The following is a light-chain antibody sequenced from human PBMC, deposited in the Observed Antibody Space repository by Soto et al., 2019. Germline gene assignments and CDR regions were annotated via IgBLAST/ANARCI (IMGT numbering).Light chain of an antibody. V-gene: IGKV3-11*01. CDR2: DVS. Sequence: IVLTQSPPTLSLSPGEKATLSCRASQTIGSYLAWYQHKPGQAPRLLIFDVSHRASGVPPRFSGSGSGTDFTLTISSLEPEDVADYYCQQRSYWPQYTLGQGTKLEIK. CDR3: QQRSYWPQYT. CDR1: QTIGSY. J-gene: IGKJ2*01.